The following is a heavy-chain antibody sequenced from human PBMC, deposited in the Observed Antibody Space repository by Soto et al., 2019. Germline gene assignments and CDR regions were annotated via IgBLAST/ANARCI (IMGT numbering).Heavy chain of an antibody. J-gene: IGHJ3*02. D-gene: IGHD2-8*01. CDR2: ISSSSSYI. CDR3: ARADGHDAFDI. V-gene: IGHV3-21*01. Sequence: EMQLVESGGGLVKPGGSLRLSCAASGFTFSSYSMNWVRQAPGKGLEWVSSISSSSSYIYYADSVKGRFTISRDNAKNSLYLQMNILRAEDTAVYYCARADGHDAFDIWGQGTMVTVSS. CDR1: GFTFSSYS.